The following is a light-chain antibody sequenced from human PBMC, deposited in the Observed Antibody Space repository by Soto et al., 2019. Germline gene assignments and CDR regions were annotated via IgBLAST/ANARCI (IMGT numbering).Light chain of an antibody. CDR1: QSITYW. Sequence: DIPMTQSPSTLSASVGDRVTITCRASQSITYWLAWYQQKPGKAPKLLIYKASNLESGVPSRFSGSGSGTEFTLTISSLQPDDFATYYCQQYNTVSPHTFGQGTKLQIK. CDR3: QQYNTVSPHT. CDR2: KAS. V-gene: IGKV1-5*03. J-gene: IGKJ2*01.